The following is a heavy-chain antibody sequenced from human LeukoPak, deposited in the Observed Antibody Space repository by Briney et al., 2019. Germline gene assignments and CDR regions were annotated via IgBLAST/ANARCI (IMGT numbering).Heavy chain of an antibody. V-gene: IGHV3-11*06. CDR3: AGPGHDYGDYFDY. D-gene: IGHD4-17*01. CDR2: ISSSSHYT. CDR1: GFTFRDRY. Sequence: GGSLRLSCAASGFTFRDRYMGWVRQVPGKGLAWVSYISSSSHYTNYEASVRGRFIISRDNARDSVYLQMNSLRAEDTAVYYCAGPGHDYGDYFDYWGQGTLVTVSS. J-gene: IGHJ4*02.